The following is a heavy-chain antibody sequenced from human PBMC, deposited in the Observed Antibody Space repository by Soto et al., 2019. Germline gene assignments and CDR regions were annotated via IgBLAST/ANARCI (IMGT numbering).Heavy chain of an antibody. Sequence: SETLSLTCDVYGGSFSGYIWTWILQTPGKGLQWIGQINHSGSTNYNPSLKSRVTMSVDTSKNQFSLKLSSVTAVDTAVYYCARKNGVLDAFDIWGQGTMVTVSS. CDR3: ARKNGVLDAFDI. CDR1: GGSFSGYI. CDR2: INHSGST. D-gene: IGHD4-17*01. J-gene: IGHJ3*02. V-gene: IGHV4-34*01.